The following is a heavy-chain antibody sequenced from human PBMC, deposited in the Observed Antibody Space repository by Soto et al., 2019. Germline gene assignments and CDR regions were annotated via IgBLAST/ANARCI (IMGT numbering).Heavy chain of an antibody. CDR3: ARDNEITLPAFDI. CDR1: GFTFSDCS. CDR2: TSYNGNNK. D-gene: IGHD1-1*01. Sequence: PGGSLRLSCAASGFTFSDCSMHWVRQAPGKGLEWVASTSYNGNNKYYGDSVKGRFTISRDNSKNTLHLQMITLRPEDTAVYYCARDNEITLPAFDIWGQGTMVTVSS. V-gene: IGHV3-30*03. J-gene: IGHJ3*02.